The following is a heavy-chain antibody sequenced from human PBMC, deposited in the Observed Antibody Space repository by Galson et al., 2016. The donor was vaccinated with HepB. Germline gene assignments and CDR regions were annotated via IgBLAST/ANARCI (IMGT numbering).Heavy chain of an antibody. V-gene: IGHV3-15*01. CDR2: IKSKADGGTV. D-gene: IGHD2-21*01. Sequence: SLRLSCAASGFTFTNAWMTWVRQAPGKGLEWVAHIKSKADGGTVDYAAPVKGRFTISRDDSKNTLYLQMNSLKAEDTALYCCTVTVDVDYYDYWGQGTLVTVSS. CDR3: TVTVDVDYYDY. CDR1: GFTFTNAW. J-gene: IGHJ4*02.